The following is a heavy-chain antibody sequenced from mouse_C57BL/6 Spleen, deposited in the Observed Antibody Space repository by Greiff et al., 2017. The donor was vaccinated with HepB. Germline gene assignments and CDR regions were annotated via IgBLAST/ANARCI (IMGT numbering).Heavy chain of an antibody. J-gene: IGHJ3*01. V-gene: IGHV2-9-1*01. D-gene: IGHD2-4*01. CDR3: AIDPRYYDYDGFAY. Sequence: VKLMESGPGLVAPSQCLSITCTVSGFSLTSYAISWVRQPPGKGLEWLGVIWTGGGTNYNSALKSRQSISKDNSKSEVFLKMNSLQTDDTARYYCAIDPRYYDYDGFAYWGQGTLVTVSA. CDR1: GFSLTSYA. CDR2: IWTGGGT.